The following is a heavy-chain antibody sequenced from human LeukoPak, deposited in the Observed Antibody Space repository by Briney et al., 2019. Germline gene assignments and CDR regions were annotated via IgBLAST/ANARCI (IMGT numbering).Heavy chain of an antibody. V-gene: IGHV3-30*18. J-gene: IGHJ4*02. CDR2: ISYDGSNK. Sequence: GGSLRLSCAASGFTFSSYGMHWVRQAPGKGLEWVAVISYDGSNKYYADSVKGRFTISRDNSKNTLYLQMNSLRAEDTAVYYCAEGDFGGATAFDYWGQGTLVTVSS. CDR1: GFTFSSYG. CDR3: AEGDFGGATAFDY. D-gene: IGHD3-16*01.